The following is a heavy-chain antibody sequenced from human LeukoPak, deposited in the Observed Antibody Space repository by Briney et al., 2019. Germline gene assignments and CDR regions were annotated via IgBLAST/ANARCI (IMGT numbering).Heavy chain of an antibody. J-gene: IGHJ3*02. V-gene: IGHV1-18*01. CDR1: GYTFSEYN. CDR3: ARENDYGDYGGAFDI. D-gene: IGHD4-17*01. Sequence: GASVKVSCKASGYTFSEYNFSWVRQVPGQGLEWLGWISGYNGHTKYAQKMQGRVTMTRGKSTSTVYMELRSLISDDTAIYYCARENDYGDYGGAFDIWGQGTMVTVSS. CDR2: ISGYNGHT.